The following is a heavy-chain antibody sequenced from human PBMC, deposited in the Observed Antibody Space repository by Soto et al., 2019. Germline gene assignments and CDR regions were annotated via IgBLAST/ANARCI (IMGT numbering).Heavy chain of an antibody. CDR2: ISAYNGNT. V-gene: IGHV1-18*01. D-gene: IGHD6-13*01. CDR1: GYTFTSYG. Sequence: ASVKVSCKASGYTFTSYGISWVRQAPGQGLEWMGWISAYNGNTNYAQKFQERVTITRDMSTSTAYMELSSLRSEDTAVYYCAAPKAPYSRHAFDIWGQGTMVTVSS. J-gene: IGHJ3*02. CDR3: AAPKAPYSRHAFDI.